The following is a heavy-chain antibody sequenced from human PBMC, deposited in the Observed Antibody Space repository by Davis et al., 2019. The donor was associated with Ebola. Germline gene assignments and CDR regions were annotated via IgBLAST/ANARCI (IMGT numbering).Heavy chain of an antibody. CDR1: GFTFSDYY. J-gene: IGHJ4*02. V-gene: IGHV3-73*01. Sequence: PGGSLRLSCAASGFTFSDYYMSWIRQAPGKGLEWVGRIRSKANSYATAYAASVKGRFTISRDDSKNTAYLQMNSLKTEDTAVYYCSLSSAGPDYWGQGTLVTVSS. D-gene: IGHD3-10*02. CDR3: SLSSAGPDY. CDR2: IRSKANSYAT.